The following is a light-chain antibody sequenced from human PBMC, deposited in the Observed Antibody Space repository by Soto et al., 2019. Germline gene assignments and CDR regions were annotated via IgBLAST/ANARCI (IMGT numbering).Light chain of an antibody. V-gene: IGKV1-39*01. Sequence: DTQMIQSPSSLSASVGDRVAITCRASQSISSSLNWYQQKPGKAPKLLIYTASSLQSGVPSRFSGSGSGTDFTLTISSLQPEDFATYYCQQSYSIWYTFGQGTKVDIK. CDR3: QQSYSIWYT. CDR2: TAS. CDR1: QSISSS. J-gene: IGKJ2*01.